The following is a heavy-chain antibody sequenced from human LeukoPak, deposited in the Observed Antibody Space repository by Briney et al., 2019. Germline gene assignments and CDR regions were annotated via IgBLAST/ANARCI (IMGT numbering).Heavy chain of an antibody. V-gene: IGHV3-30*03. CDR3: ARPRGAAAGTFGFDP. J-gene: IGHJ5*02. CDR2: ISYDATDK. CDR1: GFTFSSYG. D-gene: IGHD6-13*01. Sequence: PGRSLRLSCAASGFTFSSYGMHWVRQAPGKDLEWVALISYDATDKYYADSVKGRFTISRDNSKNTLYLQMNSLRAEDTAVYYYARPRGAAAGTFGFDPWGQGTLVTVSS.